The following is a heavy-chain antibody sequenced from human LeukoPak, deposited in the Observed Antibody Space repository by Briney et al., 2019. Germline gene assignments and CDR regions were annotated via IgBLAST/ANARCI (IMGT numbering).Heavy chain of an antibody. CDR1: GFTFSSYG. D-gene: IGHD6-19*01. Sequence: HPGRSLRLSCAASGFTFSSYGMHWVRQAPGKGLEWVAVISYDGSNKYYADSVKGRFTISRDNSKNTLYLQMNSLRAEDTAVYYCARGAGLSHYYYYYYMDVWGKGTTVTVSS. CDR3: ARGAGLSHYYYYYYMDV. CDR2: ISYDGSNK. V-gene: IGHV3-30*03. J-gene: IGHJ6*03.